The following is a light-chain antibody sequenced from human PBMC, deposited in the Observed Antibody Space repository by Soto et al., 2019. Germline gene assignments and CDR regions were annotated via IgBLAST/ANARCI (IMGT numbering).Light chain of an antibody. J-gene: IGKJ4*01. Sequence: DIQMTQSPSSLSASVGDRVTITCRASQGFSNYLAWYQQKPGKVPKLLIYAASTLQSGVPSRFSGSGSGTDFTLTISSLQPEDVATYYCHKYSNAPHTFGGGTKVEIK. CDR3: HKYSNAPHT. V-gene: IGKV1-27*01. CDR2: AAS. CDR1: QGFSNY.